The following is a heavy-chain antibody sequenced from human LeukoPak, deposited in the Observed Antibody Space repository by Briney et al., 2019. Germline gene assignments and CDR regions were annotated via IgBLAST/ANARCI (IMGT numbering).Heavy chain of an antibody. J-gene: IGHJ6*02. CDR3: ARGDYYGSGSYYTYGMDV. CDR1: GYSISSGYY. CDR2: VYYGGYT. Sequence: SETLSLTCTVSGYSISSGYYWAWIRQPPVKGLEWIGSVYYGGYTYYNPSLKSRVTISVDMSKNQFSLKLSSATAADTAVYYCARGDYYGSGSYYTYGMDVWGQGTTVTVSS. D-gene: IGHD3-10*01. V-gene: IGHV4-38-2*02.